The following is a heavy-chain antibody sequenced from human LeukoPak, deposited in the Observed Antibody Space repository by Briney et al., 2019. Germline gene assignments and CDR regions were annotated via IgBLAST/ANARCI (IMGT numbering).Heavy chain of an antibody. CDR2: ISKDGSDK. Sequence: GGSLRLSCAASGFTFSDYAMHWVRQAPGKGLEWVAVISKDGSDKYYPGSVRGRFTISRDNAKNSLFLQMNSLTAEDTAVYYCARGRGADYGGNSGYFDYWGQGTLVTVSS. J-gene: IGHJ4*02. D-gene: IGHD4-23*01. V-gene: IGHV3-30-3*01. CDR1: GFTFSDYA. CDR3: ARGRGADYGGNSGYFDY.